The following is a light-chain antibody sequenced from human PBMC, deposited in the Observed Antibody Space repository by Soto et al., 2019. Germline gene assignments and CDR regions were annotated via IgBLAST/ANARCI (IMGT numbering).Light chain of an antibody. CDR3: SAYRRGILV. CDR1: NNDVGGHMY. V-gene: IGLV2-14*01. Sequence: QSVLTQPASVSGSRGQSITISCTGTNNDVGGHMYVSWYQHQAGKVPKLIIYEIDNRPSGVSDRFSGSKSGNTASLTISGLQAEDEAAYYCSAYRRGILVFGGGTQVTVL. J-gene: IGLJ2*01. CDR2: EID.